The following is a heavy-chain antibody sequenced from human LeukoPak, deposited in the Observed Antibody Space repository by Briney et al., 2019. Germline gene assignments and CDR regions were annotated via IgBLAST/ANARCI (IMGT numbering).Heavy chain of an antibody. CDR2: ISSSGSTI. CDR1: GFTFSDYY. J-gene: IGHJ6*02. CDR3: ARGSQVGAAGLYYYGMDV. V-gene: IGHV3-11*01. D-gene: IGHD1-26*01. Sequence: KPGGCLRLSCAASGFTFSDYYMSWIRQAPGKGLEWVSYISSSGSTIYYAGSVKGRFTISRDNAKNSLYLQMNSLRAEDTAVYYCARGSQVGAAGLYYYGMDVWGQGTTVTVSS.